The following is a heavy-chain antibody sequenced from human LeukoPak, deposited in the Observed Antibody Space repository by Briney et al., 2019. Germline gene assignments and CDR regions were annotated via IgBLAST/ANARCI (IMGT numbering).Heavy chain of an antibody. Sequence: SVKVSCKASGGTFSSYTISWVRQAPGQGLEWMGRIIPILGIADYAQKFQGRVTITADKSTSTAYMELRSLRSDDTAVYYCARGITPGDYWGPGTLVTVSS. CDR1: GGTFSSYT. CDR3: ARGITPGDY. D-gene: IGHD1-14*01. CDR2: IIPILGIA. V-gene: IGHV1-69*02. J-gene: IGHJ4*02.